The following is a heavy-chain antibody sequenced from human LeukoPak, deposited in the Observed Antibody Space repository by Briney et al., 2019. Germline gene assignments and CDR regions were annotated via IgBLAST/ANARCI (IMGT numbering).Heavy chain of an antibody. CDR1: GDSVSSNSAA. J-gene: IGHJ6*03. CDR3: ARADWTTYYYYMDV. D-gene: IGHD1-1*01. CDR2: TYYRSKLYN. V-gene: IGHV6-1*01. Sequence: SQTLSLTCALSGDSVSSNSAASNWIRQSPSRGLEWLARTYYRSKLYNDYAVSVKSRITINPDTSKNQFSLQLNSVTPEDTAVYYCARADWTTYYYYMDVWGKGTTVTVSS.